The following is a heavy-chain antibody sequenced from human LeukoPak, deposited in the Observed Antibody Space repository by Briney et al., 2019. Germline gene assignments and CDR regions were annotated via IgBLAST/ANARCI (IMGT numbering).Heavy chain of an antibody. J-gene: IGHJ4*02. CDR1: GYIFTDYY. D-gene: IGHD1-26*01. CDR3: ARGGVGFDF. Sequence: ASVKVSCKASGYIFTDYYMHWVRQAPGQGLEWMGWINPNSGGTNYAQKFQGRVTMTRDTSTTTVYMELSSLRSEDTAVYYCARGGVGFDFWGRGTLVTVSS. CDR2: INPNSGGT. V-gene: IGHV1-2*02.